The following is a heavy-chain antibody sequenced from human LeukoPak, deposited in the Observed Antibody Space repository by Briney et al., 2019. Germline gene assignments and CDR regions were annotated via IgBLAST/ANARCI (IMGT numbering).Heavy chain of an antibody. D-gene: IGHD1-1*01. CDR1: GGSISSGGYY. Sequence: SQTLSLTCTVSGGSISSGGYYWSWLRQHPGKGPEWIGYIYYSGSTYYNPSLKSRVTISVDTSKNQFSLKLSSVTAADTAVYYCARDRTGPYYYGMDVWGQGTTVTVSS. CDR2: IYYSGST. CDR3: ARDRTGPYYYGMDV. J-gene: IGHJ6*02. V-gene: IGHV4-31*03.